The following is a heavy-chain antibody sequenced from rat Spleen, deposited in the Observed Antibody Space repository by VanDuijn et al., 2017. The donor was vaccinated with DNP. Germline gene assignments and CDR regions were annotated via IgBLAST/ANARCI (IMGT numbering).Heavy chain of an antibody. J-gene: IGHJ3*01. Sequence: EVQLVESGGGLVQPGRSLKLSCAASGFTFSKEAMAWVRQAPTKGLEWVATISTSGSRTYYPDSVKGRFTISRDNAKSSLYLQMDSLTSEDTATYYCATGVYGGYEDWFAYWGQGTLVTVSS. D-gene: IGHD1-11*01. V-gene: IGHV5-27*01. CDR2: ISTSGSRT. CDR3: ATGVYGGYEDWFAY. CDR1: GFTFSKEA.